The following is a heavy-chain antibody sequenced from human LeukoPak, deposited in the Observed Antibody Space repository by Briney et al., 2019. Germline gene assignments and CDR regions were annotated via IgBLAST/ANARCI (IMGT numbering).Heavy chain of an antibody. Sequence: SETLSLTCAVYGGSFSGYYWSWLRQPPGKGLEYIGYTHYSGTTNYNPSLKGRVTISVDTSKKQFSLNLNSVTAADTAVYYCARGRYGVVTRGWFDPWGQGTLVTVSS. D-gene: IGHD3-3*01. CDR2: THYSGTT. CDR3: ARGRYGVVTRGWFDP. CDR1: GGSFSGYY. J-gene: IGHJ5*02. V-gene: IGHV4-59*01.